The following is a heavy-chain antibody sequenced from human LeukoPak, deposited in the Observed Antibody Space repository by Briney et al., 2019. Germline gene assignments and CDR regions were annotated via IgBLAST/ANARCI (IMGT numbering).Heavy chain of an antibody. Sequence: ASVKVSCKASGYTFTGYYMHWVRQAPGQGLEWMGWINPNSGGTNYAQKFQGRVTMTRDTSISTAYMELSRLRSDDTAVYYCARDLGYGDYYYYYYMDVWGKGTTVTVSS. CDR1: GYTFTGYY. CDR2: INPNSGGT. J-gene: IGHJ6*03. D-gene: IGHD4-17*01. CDR3: ARDLGYGDYYYYYYMDV. V-gene: IGHV1-2*02.